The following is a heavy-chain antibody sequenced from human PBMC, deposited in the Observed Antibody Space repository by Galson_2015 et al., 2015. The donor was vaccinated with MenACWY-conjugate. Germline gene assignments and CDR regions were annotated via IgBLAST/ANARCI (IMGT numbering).Heavy chain of an antibody. D-gene: IGHD2-8*02. V-gene: IGHV3-48*03. Sequence: SLRLSCAASGFTFTGYEFNWVRQAPGKGLEWLSYISKSGSPIYYADSVKGRFTISRDNIKKSLFLEMNSLRAGDTGVYFCARVATWILLYCDFLDLSGKGSTVTVSS. CDR2: ISKSGSPI. J-gene: IGHJ6*03. CDR1: GFTFTGYE. CDR3: ARVATWILLYCDFLDL.